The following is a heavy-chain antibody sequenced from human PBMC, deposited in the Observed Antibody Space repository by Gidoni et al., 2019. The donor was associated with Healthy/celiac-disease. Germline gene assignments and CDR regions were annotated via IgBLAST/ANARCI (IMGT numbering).Heavy chain of an antibody. D-gene: IGHD4-17*01. J-gene: IGHJ4*02. V-gene: IGHV3-30*04. CDR2: ISYDGSNK. Sequence: QVQLVESGGGVVQPGRSLRRSGAASGFTFSSYARHWVRQAPGKGLEWVAFISYDGSNKYYADSVKGRFTISRDNSKNTLYLQMNSLRAEDTAVYYCARDYNSEHDYGDYVLDYWGQGTLVTVSS. CDR1: GFTFSSYA. CDR3: ARDYNSEHDYGDYVLDY.